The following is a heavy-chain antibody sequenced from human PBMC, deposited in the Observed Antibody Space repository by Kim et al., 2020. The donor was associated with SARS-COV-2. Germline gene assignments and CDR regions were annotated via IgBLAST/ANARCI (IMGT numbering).Heavy chain of an antibody. CDR1: GYSFTSYW. Sequence: GESLKISCKGSGYSFTSYWIGWVRQMPGKGLEWMGIIYPGDSDTRYSPSFQAQVTISTDKSISTAYLQWSSLKASDTAMYYCARHQRSYGSGSYYTPFLYIDNWGQGTLVTDSS. V-gene: IGHV5-51*01. D-gene: IGHD3-10*01. J-gene: IGHJ4*02. CDR2: IYPGDSDT. CDR3: ARHQRSYGSGSYYTPFLYIDN.